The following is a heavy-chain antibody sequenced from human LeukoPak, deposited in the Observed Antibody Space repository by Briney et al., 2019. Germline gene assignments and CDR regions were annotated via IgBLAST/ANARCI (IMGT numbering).Heavy chain of an antibody. J-gene: IGHJ4*02. Sequence: GGSLRLSCVASGFTFSNAWMSWVRQAPGKGLEWVGRVKSKTNGGTTDYAAPVKGRFTISRDDSKNTLYLQMNSLKTEDTAVYYCTKFDYAAFEYWGQGTLVTVSS. CDR2: VKSKTNGGTT. CDR1: GFTFSNAW. D-gene: IGHD4-17*01. V-gene: IGHV3-15*01. CDR3: TKFDYAAFEY.